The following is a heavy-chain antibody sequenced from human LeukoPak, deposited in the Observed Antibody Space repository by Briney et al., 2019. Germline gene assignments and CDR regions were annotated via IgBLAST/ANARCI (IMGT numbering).Heavy chain of an antibody. V-gene: IGHV3-74*01. CDR1: GFTFSNYW. J-gene: IGHJ4*02. CDR2: INSDGINT. Sequence: GGSLRLSCAASGFTFSNYWMHWVRQAPGKGLVWVSRINSDGINTSYADSVKGRFTISRDNAKNTLNLQMNSLRAEDTAVYYCASRSYGDYVLDWGQGTLVTVSS. D-gene: IGHD4-17*01. CDR3: ASRSYGDYVLD.